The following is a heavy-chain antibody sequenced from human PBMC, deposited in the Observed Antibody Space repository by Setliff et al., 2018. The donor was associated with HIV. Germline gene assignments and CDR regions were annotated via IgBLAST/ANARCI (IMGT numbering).Heavy chain of an antibody. CDR3: ARVYCSIASCYDEYYFDY. Sequence: ASVKVSCKSSGYSFGDYYIHWVRQAPGQGLEWMGVINPAGGNSHYAQKFQGRVTVTRDASTSTVYMDLSSLRSDDTAAYFCARVYCSIASCYDEYYFDYWGQGTLVTVSS. D-gene: IGHD2-2*01. CDR1: GYSFGDYY. V-gene: IGHV1-46*01. CDR2: INPAGGNS. J-gene: IGHJ4*02.